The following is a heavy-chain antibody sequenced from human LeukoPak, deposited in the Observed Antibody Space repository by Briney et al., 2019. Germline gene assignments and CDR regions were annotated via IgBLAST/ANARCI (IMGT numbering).Heavy chain of an antibody. CDR3: AKAGIAAAGLFDY. D-gene: IGHD6-13*01. Sequence: GGSLRLSCAVSGFTFSSHWMSWVRQAPGKGLEWVAVISYDGSNKYYADSVKGRFTISRDNSKNTLYLQMNSLRAEDTAVYYCAKAGIAAAGLFDYWGQGTLVTVSS. CDR2: ISYDGSNK. J-gene: IGHJ4*02. CDR1: GFTFSSHW. V-gene: IGHV3-30*18.